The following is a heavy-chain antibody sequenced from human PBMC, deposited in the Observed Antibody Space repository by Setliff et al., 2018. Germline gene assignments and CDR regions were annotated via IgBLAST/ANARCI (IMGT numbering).Heavy chain of an antibody. V-gene: IGHV5-51*01. D-gene: IGHD3-3*01. CDR1: GYSFTSYW. CDR3: ARSRSNFWSGYFNWFDP. J-gene: IGHJ5*02. Sequence: GESLKISCKGSGYSFTSYWIGWVRQMPGKDLEWMGIIYPGDSDTRYSPSFQGQVTISADKSISTAYLQWSSLKASDTAMYYCARSRSNFWSGYFNWFDPWGQGTLVTVSS. CDR2: IYPGDSDT.